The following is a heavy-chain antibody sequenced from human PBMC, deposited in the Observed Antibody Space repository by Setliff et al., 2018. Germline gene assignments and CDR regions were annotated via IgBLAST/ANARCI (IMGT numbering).Heavy chain of an antibody. V-gene: IGHV3-7*01. D-gene: IGHD6-19*01. Sequence: PGGSLRLSCAASGFTFTNYWINWVRQAPGKELEWVANIKQDESEKHYVGSVKGRFTISRDNARNSVYLQMNSLRAEDAAVYYCATSDWYAAFDHWGQGTLVTVSS. CDR3: ATSDWYAAFDH. J-gene: IGHJ4*02. CDR2: IKQDESEK. CDR1: GFTFTNYW.